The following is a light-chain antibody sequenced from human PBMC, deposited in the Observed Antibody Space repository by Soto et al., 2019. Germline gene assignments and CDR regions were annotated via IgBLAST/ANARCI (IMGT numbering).Light chain of an antibody. Sequence: EIVLTQSPGTLSLSPGERATLSCRASQSVSSIYLAWYQQKPGQAPSLLIYATSSRATGIPDRFSGSGSGTDFSLSISSLQSEDSAVYYCQQYNNWPPITFGQGTRLEIK. CDR2: ATS. V-gene: IGKV3D-20*02. J-gene: IGKJ5*01. CDR3: QQYNNWPPIT. CDR1: QSVSSIY.